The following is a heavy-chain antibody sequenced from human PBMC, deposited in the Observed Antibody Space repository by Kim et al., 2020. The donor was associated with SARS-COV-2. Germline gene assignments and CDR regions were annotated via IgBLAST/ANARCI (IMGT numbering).Heavy chain of an antibody. CDR2: ISGNAGGT. CDR3: AKVGILGSMTVTDFFDY. J-gene: IGHJ4*02. D-gene: IGHD2-21*02. Sequence: GGSLRLSCAASGFSFRSYAMTWVRQAPGKGLEWVSVISGNAGGTFYADSVKGRFTISRDNSKNTLYLQMNSLRVEDTAIYYCAKVGILGSMTVTDFFDYWGPRPMVSVSS. CDR1: GFSFRSYA. V-gene: IGHV3-23*01.